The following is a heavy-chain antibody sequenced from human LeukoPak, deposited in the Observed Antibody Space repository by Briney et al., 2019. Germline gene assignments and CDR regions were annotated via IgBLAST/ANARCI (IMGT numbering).Heavy chain of an antibody. V-gene: IGHV3-74*01. CDR2: INSDGSST. CDR1: GFTFSSYW. D-gene: IGHD3-10*01. Sequence: GGSLRLSCAASGFTFSSYWMHWVRQAPGKGLVWVSRINSDGSSTSYADSVKGRFTISRDNAKNTLYLQMNSLRAEDTAVYYCARDLDGAYYYYGMDVWGQGTTVTVSS. CDR3: ARDLDGAYYYYGMDV. J-gene: IGHJ6*02.